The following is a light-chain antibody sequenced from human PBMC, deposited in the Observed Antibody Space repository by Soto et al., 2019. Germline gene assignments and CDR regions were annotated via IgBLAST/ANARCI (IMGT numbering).Light chain of an antibody. J-gene: IGLJ1*01. Sequence: QSALSQPASVSGSPGQSITISCTGTSSDGGGYNYVSWYQQHPGKAPKLMIYDVSNRPSGVSNRFPGSKSGNTAALTISGLQAEDEADYYCSSYTSSSTPYVFGTGTKLTVL. V-gene: IGLV2-14*01. CDR1: SSDGGGYNY. CDR3: SSYTSSSTPYV. CDR2: DVS.